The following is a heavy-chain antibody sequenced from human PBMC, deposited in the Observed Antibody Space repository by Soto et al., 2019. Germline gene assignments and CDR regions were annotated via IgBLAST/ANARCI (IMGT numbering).Heavy chain of an antibody. CDR3: AKSESSVVMGAGRNYYYGMDV. CDR1: GFTFSSYA. V-gene: IGHV3-23*01. CDR2: ISGSGGST. Sequence: EVQLLESGGGLVQPGGSLRLSCAASGFTFSSYAMSWVRQAPGKGLEWVSAISGSGGSTYYADSVKGRFTISRDNSKNTLYLQMNSLRAGDTAVYYCAKSESSVVMGAGRNYYYGMDVWGQGTTVTVSS. J-gene: IGHJ6*02. D-gene: IGHD3-22*01.